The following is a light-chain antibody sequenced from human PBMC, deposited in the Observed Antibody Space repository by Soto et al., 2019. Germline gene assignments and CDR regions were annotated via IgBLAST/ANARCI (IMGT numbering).Light chain of an antibody. V-gene: IGKV3-20*01. J-gene: IGKJ2*01. CDR3: QQFSTSPTMYT. Sequence: EIVLTQSPGTLSLSPGERATLSCRASQSVSSNYLAWYQQKPGQAPRLLIYGASTRATGIPERFSGSASGTDFSLTISRLEPEDFAVYSCQQFSTSPTMYTFGQGTKLEIK. CDR2: GAS. CDR1: QSVSSNY.